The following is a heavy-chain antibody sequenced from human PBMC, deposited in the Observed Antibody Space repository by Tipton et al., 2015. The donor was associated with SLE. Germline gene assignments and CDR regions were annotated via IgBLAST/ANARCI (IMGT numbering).Heavy chain of an antibody. CDR3: ARRGCSSTSCASFQH. Sequence: QVQLVQSGAEVKKPGASVKVSCRASGYTFTSYYMHWVRQAPGQGLEWMGIINPSGGSTSYAQKFQGRVTMTRDTSTSTVYMELSSLRSEDTAGYYCARRGCSSTSCASFQHWGQGTLVTVSS. D-gene: IGHD2-2*01. CDR2: INPSGGST. V-gene: IGHV1-46*01. J-gene: IGHJ1*01. CDR1: GYTFTSYY.